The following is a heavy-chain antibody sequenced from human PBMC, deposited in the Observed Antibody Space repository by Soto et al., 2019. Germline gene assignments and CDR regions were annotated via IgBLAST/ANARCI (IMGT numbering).Heavy chain of an antibody. CDR2: IYHSGST. J-gene: IGHJ5*02. V-gene: IGHV4-4*02. CDR3: ARIDRYYYDSSGYA. D-gene: IGHD3-22*01. CDR1: GGSISSSNW. Sequence: SETLSLTCVVSGGSISSSNWWSWVRQPPGKGLEWIGEIYHSGSTNYNPSLKSRVTISVDKSKNQFSLKLSSVTAADTAVYYCARIDRYYYDSSGYAWGQGTQVTVSS.